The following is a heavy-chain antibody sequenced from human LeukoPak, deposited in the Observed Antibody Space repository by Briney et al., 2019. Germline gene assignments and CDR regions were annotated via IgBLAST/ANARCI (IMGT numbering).Heavy chain of an antibody. V-gene: IGHV4-59*01. CDR3: AREAVAGTRYFDY. CDR1: GGSISSYY. J-gene: IGHJ4*02. CDR2: IYYSGST. D-gene: IGHD6-19*01. Sequence: SETLSLTCTVSGGSISSYYWSWIRQPPGKGLEWIGYIYYSGSTNYSPSLKSRVTISVDTSKNQFSLKLSSVTAADTAVYYCAREAVAGTRYFDYWGQGTLVTVSS.